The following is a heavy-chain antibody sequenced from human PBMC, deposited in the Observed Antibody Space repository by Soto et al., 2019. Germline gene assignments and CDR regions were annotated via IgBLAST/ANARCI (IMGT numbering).Heavy chain of an antibody. CDR2: IFSNDEK. D-gene: IGHD5-18*01. J-gene: IGHJ3*02. CDR1: GFSLSNARMG. CDR3: ARTYGYSYGRAAFDI. Sequence: SGPTLVNPTETLTLTCTVSGFSLSNARMGVSWIRQPPGKALEWLAHIFSNDEKSYSTSLKSRLTISKDTSKSQVVLTMTNMEPVDTATYYCARTYGYSYGRAAFDIWGQGTMVTVSS. V-gene: IGHV2-26*01.